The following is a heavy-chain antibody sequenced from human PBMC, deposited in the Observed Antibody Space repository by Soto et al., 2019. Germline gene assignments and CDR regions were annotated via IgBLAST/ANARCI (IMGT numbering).Heavy chain of an antibody. J-gene: IGHJ3*02. CDR1: GFTFSSYG. CDR2: ISYDGSNN. Sequence: QVQLVESGGGVVQPGRFLRLSCAASGFTFSSYGMHWVRQAPGKGLEWVAVISYDGSNNYYADSVKGRFTISRDNSKNTLYLQMNSLRAEDTAVYYCAKQFGGVIVDAFDIWGQGTMVTVSS. V-gene: IGHV3-30*18. D-gene: IGHD3-16*02. CDR3: AKQFGGVIVDAFDI.